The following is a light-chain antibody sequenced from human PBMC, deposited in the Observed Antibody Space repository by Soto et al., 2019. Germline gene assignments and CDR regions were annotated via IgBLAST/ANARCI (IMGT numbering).Light chain of an antibody. J-gene: IGKJ5*01. Sequence: EIVLTQSPGTLSLSPGGRATLSCRASQSVTSNYVAWYQQKPGQAPRLLIYGASSRATGIPDRFSGSGSGTDFTLTISRLEPEDFAVYYCQQYGSSITFGQGTRLEIK. CDR3: QQYGSSIT. CDR1: QSVTSNY. V-gene: IGKV3-20*01. CDR2: GAS.